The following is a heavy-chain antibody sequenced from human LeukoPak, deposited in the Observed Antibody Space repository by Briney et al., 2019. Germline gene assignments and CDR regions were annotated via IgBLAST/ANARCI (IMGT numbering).Heavy chain of an antibody. CDR1: GGSISSYY. CDR2: IYYSGST. J-gene: IGHJ3*02. CDR3: ARDLKGLDAFDI. Sequence: SETLSLTCTVSGGSISSYYWSWIRQPPGKGLEWIGYIYYSGSTNYNPSLKSRVTISVDTSKNQFSLKLSSVTAADTAVYCCARDLKGLDAFDIWGQGTMVTVSS. V-gene: IGHV4-59*01.